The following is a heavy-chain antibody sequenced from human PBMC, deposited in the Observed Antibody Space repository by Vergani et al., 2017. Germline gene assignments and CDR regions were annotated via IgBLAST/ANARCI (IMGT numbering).Heavy chain of an antibody. V-gene: IGHV3-30-3*01. Sequence: VQLVESGGDLVQPGRSLRLSCTASGFTFGYYAMHWVRQAPGKGLEWVAVISYDGSNKYYADSVKGRFTISRDNSKNTLYLQMNSLRAEDTAVYYCAREGAMVRGVIIVPYYYYGMDVWGQGP. CDR2: ISYDGSNK. CDR3: AREGAMVRGVIIVPYYYYGMDV. D-gene: IGHD3-10*01. CDR1: GFTFGYYA. J-gene: IGHJ6*02.